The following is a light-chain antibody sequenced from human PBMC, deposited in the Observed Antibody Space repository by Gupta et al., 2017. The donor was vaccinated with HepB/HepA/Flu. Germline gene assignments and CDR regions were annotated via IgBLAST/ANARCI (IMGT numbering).Light chain of an antibody. CDR3: QQYGSSPQA. CDR1: QSVSSSY. Sequence: ETVLTQSPGTLSLSPGERATLSCRASQSVSSSYLAGYQQKPGQAPRLLIYCASSRATGIPDRFSGSGSGTDFTLTISRLEPEDFAVYYCQQYGSSPQAFGQGTRLEIK. CDR2: CAS. J-gene: IGKJ5*01. V-gene: IGKV3-20*01.